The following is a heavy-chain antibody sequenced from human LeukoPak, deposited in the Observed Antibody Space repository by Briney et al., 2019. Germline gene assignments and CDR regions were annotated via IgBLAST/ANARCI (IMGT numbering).Heavy chain of an antibody. V-gene: IGHV4-59*08. J-gene: IGHJ6*02. CDR2: IYYSGST. CDR1: GGSISSYY. Sequence: SSETLSLTCTVSGGSISSYYWSWIRQPPGKGLEWIGYIYYSGSTNYNPSLKSRVTVSVDTSKNQFSLKLSSVTAADTAVYYCARLLRYSNYYYYGMDVWGQGTTVTVSS. CDR3: ARLLRYSNYYYYGMDV. D-gene: IGHD4-11*01.